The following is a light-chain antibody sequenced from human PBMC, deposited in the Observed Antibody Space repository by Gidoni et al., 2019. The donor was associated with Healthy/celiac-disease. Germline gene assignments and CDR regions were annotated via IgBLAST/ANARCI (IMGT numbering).Light chain of an antibody. CDR1: QSVSSY. J-gene: IGKJ3*01. V-gene: IGKV3-11*01. Sequence: EIVLTQSPATLSLSPGERATLSCRASQSVSSYLAWYQQTPGQAPRLLIYGSSNRATGISARFSGSGSGTDFTLTISSLEPEDFAVYYCQQRSNWPPEVTFGPGTKVDIK. CDR2: GSS. CDR3: QQRSNWPPEVT.